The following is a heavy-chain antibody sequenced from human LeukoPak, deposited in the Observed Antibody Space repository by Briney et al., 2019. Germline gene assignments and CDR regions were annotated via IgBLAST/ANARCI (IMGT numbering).Heavy chain of an antibody. CDR2: ISAYNDNT. D-gene: IGHD2-8*01. Sequence: ASVKVTCKCSGYTFTSYGISWLRPAPGQGVKWMGFISAYNDNTNYEQKLQGIVTMTTHTSKSTVYMELRSLRSDDTAVYYCARASKVLEMVYALIDYWGQRTLVSVSS. CDR3: ARASKVLEMVYALIDY. V-gene: IGHV1-18*01. CDR1: GYTFTSYG. J-gene: IGHJ4*02.